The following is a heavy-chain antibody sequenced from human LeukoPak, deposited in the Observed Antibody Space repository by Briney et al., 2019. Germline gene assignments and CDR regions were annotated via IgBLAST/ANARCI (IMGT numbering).Heavy chain of an antibody. CDR1: GGSISSYY. D-gene: IGHD1-26*01. CDR3: ARGRGGATDYYYYGTDV. J-gene: IGHJ6*02. CDR2: IYYSGST. Sequence: SETLSLTCTVSGGSISSYYWSWIRQPPGKGLEWIGYIYYSGSTNYNPSLKSRVTISVDTSKNQFSLKLSSVTAADTAVYYCARGRGGATDYYYYGTDVWGQGTTVTVSS. V-gene: IGHV4-59*01.